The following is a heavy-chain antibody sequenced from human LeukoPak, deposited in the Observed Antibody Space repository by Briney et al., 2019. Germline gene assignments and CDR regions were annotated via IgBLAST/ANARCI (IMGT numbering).Heavy chain of an antibody. J-gene: IGHJ6*04. CDR2: ISGSGWTI. V-gene: IGHV3-48*03. Sequence: GGSLRLSCAASGFTFSSYEMNWVRQAPGKGLEWVSYISGSGWTINYADSVKGRFTISRDNAKNSLYLQMNSLRAEDTAVYYCAELGITMIGGVWGKGTTVTISS. CDR3: AELGITMIGGV. D-gene: IGHD3-10*02. CDR1: GFTFSSYE.